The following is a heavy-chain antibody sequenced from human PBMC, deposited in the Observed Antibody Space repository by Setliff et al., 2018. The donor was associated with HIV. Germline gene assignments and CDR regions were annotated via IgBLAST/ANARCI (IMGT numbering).Heavy chain of an antibody. CDR2: IFSSGST. Sequence: LSETLSLTCTVSGGSMSPYYWSWIRQPPGKGLEWIGYIFSSGSTNYNPSLKSRVTISVDTSKNQFSLRLSSVTAADTAMYYCARHVGISIGGTRGDFDCWGQGTLVTVSS. D-gene: IGHD6-13*01. CDR3: ARHVGISIGGTRGDFDC. V-gene: IGHV4-4*09. CDR1: GGSMSPYY. J-gene: IGHJ4*02.